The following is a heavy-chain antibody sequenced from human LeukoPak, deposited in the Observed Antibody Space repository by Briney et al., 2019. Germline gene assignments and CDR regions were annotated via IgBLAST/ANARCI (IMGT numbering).Heavy chain of an antibody. J-gene: IGHJ4*02. CDR2: INPNSGGT. V-gene: IGHV1-2*02. Sequence: ASVKVSCKTSGYTFSSFDVIWVRQATGQGLEWMGWINPNSGGTNYAQKFQGRVTMTRDTSISTAYMELSRLRSDDTAVYYCAAMGPFSPFDYWGQGTLVTVSS. CDR1: GYTFSSFD. CDR3: AAMGPFSPFDY. D-gene: IGHD3-16*01.